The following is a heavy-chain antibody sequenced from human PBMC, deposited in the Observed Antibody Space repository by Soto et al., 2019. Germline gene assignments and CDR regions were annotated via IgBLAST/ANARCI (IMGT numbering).Heavy chain of an antibody. CDR3: ARGVVVPAATGKTWFDP. Sequence: SXKVSFKATGYTXSSSGIGLVRQAPGQGLEWMGWIIVYNGNTNYAQNFQGRVSMTTYTSTSTVYMELRNLRYYDTSVYYFARGVVVPAATGKTWFDPWGQGTLGTVS. CDR2: IIVYNGNT. D-gene: IGHD2-2*01. J-gene: IGHJ5*02. CDR1: GYTXSSSG. V-gene: IGHV1-18*01.